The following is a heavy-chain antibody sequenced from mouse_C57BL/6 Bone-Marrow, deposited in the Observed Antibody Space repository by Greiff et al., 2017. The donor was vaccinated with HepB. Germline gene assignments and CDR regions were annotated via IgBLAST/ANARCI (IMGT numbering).Heavy chain of an antibody. J-gene: IGHJ2*01. Sequence: VQLQQSGAELARPGASVKLSCKASGYTFTSYGISWVKQRTGQGLEWIGEIYPRSGNTYYNEKFKGKATLTADKSSSTAYMELRSLTSEDSAVYFCARGYSYYYGSSCYYWGQGTTLTVSS. V-gene: IGHV1-81*01. D-gene: IGHD1-1*01. CDR1: GYTFTSYG. CDR3: ARGYSYYYGSSCYY. CDR2: IYPRSGNT.